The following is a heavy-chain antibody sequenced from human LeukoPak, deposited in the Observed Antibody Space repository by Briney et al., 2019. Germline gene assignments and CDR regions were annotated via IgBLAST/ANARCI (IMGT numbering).Heavy chain of an antibody. CDR1: GFTFSSYG. J-gene: IGHJ5*01. CDR2: ISYDGSNK. Sequence: GRFLRLSCAASGFTFSSYGMHWVRQAPGKGLEWVAVISYDGSNKYYADSVKGRFTISRDNSKNTLYLQMNSLRAEDTAVYHCARDPAPQGWFDSWGQGTLVTVSS. V-gene: IGHV3-30*03. CDR3: ARDPAPQGWFDS.